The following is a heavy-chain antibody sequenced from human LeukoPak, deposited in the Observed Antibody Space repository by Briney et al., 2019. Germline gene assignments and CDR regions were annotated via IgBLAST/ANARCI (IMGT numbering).Heavy chain of an antibody. CDR3: ARYGFSTVWQGGWHAFDI. Sequence: ASVKVSCKASGYTFTSYYMHWVRQAPGQGLEWMGIINPTTGDTTYAQKFQGRRTMTSDMSTSTVYVELSSLTSEDTAVFYCARYGFSTVWQGGWHAFDIWGQGTVVTVSS. D-gene: IGHD6-13*01. V-gene: IGHV1-46*01. CDR2: INPTTGDT. CDR1: GYTFTSYY. J-gene: IGHJ3*02.